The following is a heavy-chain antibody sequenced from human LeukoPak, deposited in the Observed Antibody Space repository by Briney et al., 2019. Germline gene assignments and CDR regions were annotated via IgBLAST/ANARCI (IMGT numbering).Heavy chain of an antibody. CDR1: GYTFTSYA. D-gene: IGHD3-3*01. V-gene: IGHV1-69*04. J-gene: IGHJ4*02. Sequence: GASVKVSCKASGYTFTSYAISWVRQAPGQGLEWMGRIIPILGIANYTQKFQGRVTITADKSTSTAYMELSSLRSEDTAVYYCAEPRVYDFWSKDYWGKGPLVTVSS. CDR3: AEPRVYDFWSKDY. CDR2: IIPILGIA.